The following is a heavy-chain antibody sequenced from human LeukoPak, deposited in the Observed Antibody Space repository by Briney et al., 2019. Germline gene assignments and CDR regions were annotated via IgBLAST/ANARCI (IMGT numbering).Heavy chain of an antibody. Sequence: KVSCKASGYTFTSYWIGWVRQMPGKGLEWMGIIYPGDSDTRYSPSFQGQVTISADKSISTAYLQWSSLKASDTAMYYCAIASRFLEWSHYFDYWGQGTLVTVSS. CDR3: AIASRFLEWSHYFDY. CDR1: GYTFTSYW. CDR2: IYPGDSDT. V-gene: IGHV5-51*01. J-gene: IGHJ4*02. D-gene: IGHD3-3*01.